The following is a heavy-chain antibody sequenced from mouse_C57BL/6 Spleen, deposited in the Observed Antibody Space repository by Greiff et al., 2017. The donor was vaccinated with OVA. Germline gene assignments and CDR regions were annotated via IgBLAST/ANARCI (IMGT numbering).Heavy chain of an antibody. V-gene: IGHV5-15*01. Sequence: EVQGVESGGGLVQPGGSLKLSCAASGFTFSDYGMAWVRQAPRKGPEWVAFISNLAYSIYYADTVTGRFTISRENAKNTLYLEMSSLRSEDTAMYYCARVYGSSYFDYWGQGTTLTVSS. D-gene: IGHD1-1*01. CDR1: GFTFSDYG. CDR2: ISNLAYSI. CDR3: ARVYGSSYFDY. J-gene: IGHJ2*01.